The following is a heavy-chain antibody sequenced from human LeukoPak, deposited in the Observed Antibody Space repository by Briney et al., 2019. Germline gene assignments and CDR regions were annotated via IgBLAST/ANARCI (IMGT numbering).Heavy chain of an antibody. CDR2: ISSSNSYI. CDR3: ARDKYSSGGYYYYGMDV. CDR1: GFTFSSYS. D-gene: IGHD6-19*01. J-gene: IGHJ6*02. Sequence: PGGSLRLSCAASGFTFSSYSMNWVRQAPGKGLEWVSSISSSNSYIYYADSVKGRFTISRDNAKNSLYLQMNSLRAEDTAVYYCARDKYSSGGYYYYGMDVWGQGTTVTVSS. V-gene: IGHV3-21*01.